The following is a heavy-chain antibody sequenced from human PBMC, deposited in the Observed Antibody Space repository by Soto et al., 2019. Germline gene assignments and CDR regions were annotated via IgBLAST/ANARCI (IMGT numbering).Heavy chain of an antibody. V-gene: IGHV4-59*01. CDR1: GGSISGSY. CDR3: ARVISSRDEYFDY. D-gene: IGHD2-2*01. Sequence: SETLSLTCTVSGGSISGSYWSWIRQTPGKVLEWVGYIHYSGSTNYNPSLKSRVTMSVDSAKNQFSLQLSSVTAADTAVYYCARVISSRDEYFDYWGQGTVVTVSS. CDR2: IHYSGST. J-gene: IGHJ4*02.